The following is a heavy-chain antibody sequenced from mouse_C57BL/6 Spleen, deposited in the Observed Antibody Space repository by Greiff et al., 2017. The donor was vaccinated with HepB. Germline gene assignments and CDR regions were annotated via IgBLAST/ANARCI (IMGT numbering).Heavy chain of an antibody. Sequence: QVTLKVSGPGILQSSQTLSLTCSFSGFSLSTSGMGVSWIRQPSGKGLEWLAHIYWDDDKRYNPSLKSRHTISKDTSRNQVFLKITSVNTADTATYYCARSPVTGTGAWFAYWGQGTLVTVSA. CDR1: GFSLSTSGMG. D-gene: IGHD4-1*01. CDR2: IYWDDDK. J-gene: IGHJ3*01. CDR3: ARSPVTGTGAWFAY. V-gene: IGHV8-12*01.